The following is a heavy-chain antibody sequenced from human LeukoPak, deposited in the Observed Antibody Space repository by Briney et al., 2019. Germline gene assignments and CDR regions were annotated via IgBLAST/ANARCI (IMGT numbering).Heavy chain of an antibody. J-gene: IGHJ4*02. D-gene: IGHD6-19*01. Sequence: SLRLSCAASGFTFDDYAMHWVRQAPGKGLEWVSGISWNSGSIGYADSVKGRFTISRDNAKNSLYLQMNSLRAEDTALYYCARDLAMAGRDLDYWGQGTLVTVSS. CDR3: ARDLAMAGRDLDY. V-gene: IGHV3-9*01. CDR1: GFTFDDYA. CDR2: ISWNSGSI.